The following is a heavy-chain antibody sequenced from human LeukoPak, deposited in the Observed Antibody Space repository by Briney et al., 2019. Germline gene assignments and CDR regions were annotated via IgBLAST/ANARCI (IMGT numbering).Heavy chain of an antibody. Sequence: PGESLKISRKGSGYSFASYWIGWVRQMPGKGLEWMGIIYPGDSDTTYSPSFQGQVTISADKSISTAYLQWSSLQASDTAMYYCARQRSRGYFDYWGQGTLVTVSS. CDR1: GYSFASYW. CDR3: ARQRSRGYFDY. V-gene: IGHV5-51*01. CDR2: IYPGDSDT. J-gene: IGHJ4*02. D-gene: IGHD6-13*01.